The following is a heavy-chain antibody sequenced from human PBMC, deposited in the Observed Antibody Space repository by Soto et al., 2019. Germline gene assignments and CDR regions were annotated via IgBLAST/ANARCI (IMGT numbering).Heavy chain of an antibody. Sequence: GGSLRLSCAASAFTFSSYWMSWVRQAPAKGLEWVANIKQDGSEKYYVDTVKGRFTISRDNAKNSLYLQMNSLRAEDTAVYYCARGGLTEDYWDQVTLVTVSS. V-gene: IGHV3-7*01. CDR3: ARGGLTEDY. CDR2: IKQDGSEK. CDR1: AFTFSSYW. J-gene: IGHJ4*02.